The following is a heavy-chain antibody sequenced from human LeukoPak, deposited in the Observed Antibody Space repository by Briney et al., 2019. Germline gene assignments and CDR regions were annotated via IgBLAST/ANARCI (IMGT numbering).Heavy chain of an antibody. CDR2: IYYSGST. J-gene: IGHJ6*02. CDR1: GGSISSGDYY. V-gene: IGHV4-30-4*01. D-gene: IGHD3-16*01. Sequence: PSQTLSLTCTVSGGSISSGDYYWSWIRQPPGKGLEWIGYIYYSGSTYYNPALKSRVTISVDTSKNQVSLKLSSVTAADTAVYYCARDLWGDGMDVWGQGTTVTVSS. CDR3: ARDLWGDGMDV.